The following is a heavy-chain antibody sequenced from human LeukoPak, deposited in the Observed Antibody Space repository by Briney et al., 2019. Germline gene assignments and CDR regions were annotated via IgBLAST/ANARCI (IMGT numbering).Heavy chain of an antibody. CDR2: INHSGST. D-gene: IGHD2-2*01. Sequence: SETLSLTCAVYGGSFSGYYWSWIRQPPGKGLEWIGEINHSGSTNYNPSLKSRVTISVDTSKNQFSLKLSSVTAADTAVYYCARRGSVPAAMPYDYWGQGTLVTVSS. V-gene: IGHV4-34*01. J-gene: IGHJ4*02. CDR1: GGSFSGYY. CDR3: ARRGSVPAAMPYDY.